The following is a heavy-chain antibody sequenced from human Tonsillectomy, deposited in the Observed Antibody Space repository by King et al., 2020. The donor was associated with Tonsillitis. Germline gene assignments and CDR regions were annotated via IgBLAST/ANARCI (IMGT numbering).Heavy chain of an antibody. CDR3: AKEWHIVVVTARPPFDY. V-gene: IGHV3-30*18. CDR2: ISYDGSNK. CDR1: GFNFSRYG. D-gene: IGHD2-21*02. J-gene: IGHJ4*02. Sequence: VQLVESGGGVVQPGRSLRLSCAASGFNFSRYGMHWVGQAPGKGLEWEAVISYDGSNKYYADSVKGRFTISRDNSKNTLYLQMNSLRAEDTAVYYCAKEWHIVVVTARPPFDYWGQGTLVTVYS.